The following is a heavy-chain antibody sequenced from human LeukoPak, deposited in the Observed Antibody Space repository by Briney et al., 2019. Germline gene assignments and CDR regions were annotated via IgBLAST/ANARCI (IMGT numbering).Heavy chain of an antibody. V-gene: IGHV3-30*04. J-gene: IGHJ4*02. CDR2: ISYDGSSK. D-gene: IGHD5-18*01. Sequence: PGRYLRHSCAAPGLTFSSYAVHWVRQAPGKGLERVAVISYDGSSKYYADYVKGRFTISRDNSKNTLYLQMNSLRAEDTAVYYCAREIGYSDYWGQGTLVTVSS. CDR1: GLTFSSYA. CDR3: AREIGYSDY.